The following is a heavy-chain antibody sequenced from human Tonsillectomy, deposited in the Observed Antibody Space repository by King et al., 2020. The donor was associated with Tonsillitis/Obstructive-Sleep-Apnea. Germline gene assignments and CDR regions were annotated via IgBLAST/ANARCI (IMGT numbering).Heavy chain of an antibody. Sequence: VQLVESGGGLVQPGGSLRLSCAAPGFTFSSYEMNWVRQAPGKGLEWVSYISSSGSTIYYADSVKGRFTISRDNAKNSLYLQMNSLRAEDTAVYYCAREGCSSTSCYDYWGQGTLVTVSS. CDR3: AREGCSSTSCYDY. D-gene: IGHD2-2*01. J-gene: IGHJ4*02. V-gene: IGHV3-48*03. CDR2: ISSSGSTI. CDR1: GFTFSSYE.